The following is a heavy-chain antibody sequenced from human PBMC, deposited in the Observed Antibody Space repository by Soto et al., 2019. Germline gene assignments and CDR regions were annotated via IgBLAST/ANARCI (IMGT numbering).Heavy chain of an antibody. Sequence: GASVKVSCKASGYTFNFYGITWVRQAPGQGLEWMGWISGFNGNTNYAADLQGRVTMTTDTSTNTAYMELNSLTSEDTAVYYCARIPRYSFPTSDDLDSWGQGTLVTVSS. CDR1: GYTFNFYG. J-gene: IGHJ4*02. CDR3: ARIPRYSFPTSDDLDS. CDR2: ISGFNGNT. D-gene: IGHD5-18*01. V-gene: IGHV1-18*01.